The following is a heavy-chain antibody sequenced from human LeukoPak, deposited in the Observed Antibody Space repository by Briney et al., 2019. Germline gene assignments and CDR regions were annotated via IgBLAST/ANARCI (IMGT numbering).Heavy chain of an antibody. D-gene: IGHD3-22*01. V-gene: IGHV1-2*02. CDR1: GYTFTGYY. Sequence: ASVKVSCKASGYTFTGYYMHWVRQAPGQGLEWMGWINPNSGGTNYAQKFQGRVTMTRDTSISTAYMELSRLRSDDTAVYYCARHPYYYDSSGYPDYWGQGTLVTVSS. CDR3: ARHPYYYDSSGYPDY. CDR2: INPNSGGT. J-gene: IGHJ4*02.